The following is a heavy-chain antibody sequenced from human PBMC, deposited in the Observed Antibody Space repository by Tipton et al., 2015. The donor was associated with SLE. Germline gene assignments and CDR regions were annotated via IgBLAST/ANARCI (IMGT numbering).Heavy chain of an antibody. D-gene: IGHD5-12*01. CDR2: IYYSVTT. J-gene: IGHJ4*02. CDR1: GGSITGRY. Sequence: GLVKPSGTLSLTCTVSGGSITGRYWNWVRQPPGKGLEWIGDIYYSVTTPYTSSLKSRLAISVDTSKNQFSLRLSSVTAADTAVYVCARGGVGGYDYFDYWGQGNLVTVSA. CDR3: ARGGVGGYDYFDY. V-gene: IGHV4-59*11.